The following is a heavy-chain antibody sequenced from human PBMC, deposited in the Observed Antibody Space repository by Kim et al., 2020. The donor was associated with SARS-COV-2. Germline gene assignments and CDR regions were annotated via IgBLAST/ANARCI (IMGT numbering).Heavy chain of an antibody. Sequence: ASVKVSCKASGYTFTSYYMHWVRQAPGQGLEWMGIINPSGGSTSYAQKFQGRVTMTRDTSTSTVYMELSSLRSEDTAVYYCARDFPDGEDKQQLDGGSDYWGQGTLVTVSS. J-gene: IGHJ4*02. CDR3: ARDFPDGEDKQQLDGGSDY. CDR2: INPSGGST. V-gene: IGHV1-46*01. CDR1: GYTFTSYY. D-gene: IGHD6-13*01.